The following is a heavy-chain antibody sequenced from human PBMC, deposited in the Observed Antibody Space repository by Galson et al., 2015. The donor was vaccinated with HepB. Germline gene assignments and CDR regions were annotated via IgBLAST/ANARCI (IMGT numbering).Heavy chain of an antibody. J-gene: IGHJ3*02. V-gene: IGHV4-39*01. Sequence: TCSVSGDSISASYYWGWVRQPPGKGLEWIGSMYSSGSAYYSASFKSRLTISVDTSQNQFSLRLTSVTAADTAVYYCARHVAGGGRLNDAFDIWGRGTVVIVS. D-gene: IGHD2-8*02. CDR2: MYSSGSA. CDR3: ARHVAGGGRLNDAFDI. CDR1: GDSISASYY.